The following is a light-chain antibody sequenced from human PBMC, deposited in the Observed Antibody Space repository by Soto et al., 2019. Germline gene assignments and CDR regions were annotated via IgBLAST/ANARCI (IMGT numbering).Light chain of an antibody. CDR3: QQRSNWPRT. CDR2: DAS. J-gene: IGKJ1*01. CDR1: QSVSSY. Sequence: EILLTQYPATLSLSPGERATLSCRASQSVSSYLAWYQQKPGKAPRLLIYDASNRATGIPARLSGSGYGTDLTLTISSLENEDFEVYYCQQRSNWPRTFGHGTKVDI. V-gene: IGKV3-11*01.